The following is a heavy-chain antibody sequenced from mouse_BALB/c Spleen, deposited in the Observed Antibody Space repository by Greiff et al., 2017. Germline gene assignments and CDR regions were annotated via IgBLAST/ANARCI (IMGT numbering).Heavy chain of an antibody. D-gene: IGHD2-4*01. V-gene: IGHV5-17*02. CDR2: ISSGSSTI. CDR1: GFTFSSFG. CDR3: ARYDYDERGYYAMDY. J-gene: IGHJ4*01. Sequence: DVKLVESGGGLVKPGGSLKLSCAASGFTFSSFGMHWVRQAPEKGLEWVAYISSGSSTIYYADTVKGRFTISRDNPKNTLFLQMTSLRSEDTAMYYCARYDYDERGYYAMDYWGQGTSVTVSS.